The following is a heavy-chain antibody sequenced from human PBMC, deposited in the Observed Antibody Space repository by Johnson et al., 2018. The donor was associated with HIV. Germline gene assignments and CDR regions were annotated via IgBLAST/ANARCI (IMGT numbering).Heavy chain of an antibody. V-gene: IGHV3-64*01. D-gene: IGHD5-24*01. J-gene: IGHJ3*02. CDR1: GFTFSSYA. Sequence: VQLVESGGGLVKPGGSLRLSCTTSGFTFSSYAMHWVRQAPGKGLEYVSAISSNGGSTYYANSVKGRFTISRDNSKNTLYLQMNSLRAEETAVYYCARGGDGYNSRFREPFGAFDIWGQGTMVTVSS. CDR2: ISSNGGST. CDR3: ARGGDGYNSRFREPFGAFDI.